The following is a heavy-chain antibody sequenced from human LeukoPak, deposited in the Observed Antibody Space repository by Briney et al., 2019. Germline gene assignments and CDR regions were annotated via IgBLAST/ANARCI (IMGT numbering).Heavy chain of an antibody. J-gene: IGHJ6*02. CDR3: VRGNKQQNYYYYGMDV. Sequence: SETLSLTCAVYGGSFSGYYWSWIRQPPGKGLEWIGEINHSGSTNYNPSLKSRVTISVDTSKNQFSLKLSSVTAADTAVYYCVRGNKQQNYYYYGMDVWGQGTTGTVSS. CDR1: GGSFSGYY. V-gene: IGHV4-34*01. CDR2: INHSGST. D-gene: IGHD1/OR15-1a*01.